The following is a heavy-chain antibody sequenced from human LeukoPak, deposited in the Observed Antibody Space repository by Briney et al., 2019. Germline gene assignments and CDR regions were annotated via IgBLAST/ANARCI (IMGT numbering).Heavy chain of an antibody. Sequence: ASVKVSCKASGYTFTSYDINWVRQATGQGLEWMGWMNPNRGDTGYAQKFQGRVTITRNTSISTAYMELSSLRSEDTAVYYCARGLWGDFWSGDYYYYYMDVWGEGTTVTVSS. CDR1: GYTFTSYD. CDR3: ARGLWGDFWSGDYYYYYMDV. J-gene: IGHJ6*03. V-gene: IGHV1-8*01. D-gene: IGHD3-3*01. CDR2: MNPNRGDT.